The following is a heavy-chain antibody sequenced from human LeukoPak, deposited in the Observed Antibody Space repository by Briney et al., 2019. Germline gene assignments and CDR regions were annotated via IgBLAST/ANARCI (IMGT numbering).Heavy chain of an antibody. CDR1: GGSFSGYY. V-gene: IGHV4-34*01. D-gene: IGHD3-3*01. CDR2: INHSGST. J-gene: IGHJ6*03. CDR3: ARTVTIFGVVIFYYYMDV. Sequence: PSETVSLTCAVYGGSFSGYYWSWIRQPPGKGLEWIGEINHSGSTNYNPSLKSRVTISVDTSKNQFSLKLSSVTAADTAVYYCARTVTIFGVVIFYYYMDVWGKGTTVTVSS.